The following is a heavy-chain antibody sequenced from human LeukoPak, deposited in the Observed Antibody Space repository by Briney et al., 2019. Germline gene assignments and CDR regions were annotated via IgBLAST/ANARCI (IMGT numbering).Heavy chain of an antibody. CDR3: ATSPSGWPLYFDY. J-gene: IGHJ4*02. CDR2: FDPEDGET. Sequence: ASVKVSCRVSGYTLTELSMHWVRQAPGKGLEWMGGFDPEDGETIYAQKFQGRVTMTEDTSTDTAYMELSSLRSEDTAVYYCATSPSGWPLYFDYWGQGTLVTVSS. D-gene: IGHD6-19*01. V-gene: IGHV1-24*01. CDR1: GYTLTELS.